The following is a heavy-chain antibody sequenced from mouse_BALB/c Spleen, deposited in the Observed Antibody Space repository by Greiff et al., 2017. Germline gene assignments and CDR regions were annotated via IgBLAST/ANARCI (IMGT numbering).Heavy chain of an antibody. J-gene: IGHJ4*01. D-gene: IGHD2-14*01. Sequence: QVQLLQSGPELVKPGASVKMSCTASGYTFTDYVISWVKQRTGQGLEWIGEIYPGSGSTYYNEKFKGKATLTADKSSNTAYMQLSSLTSEDSAVYYCARTDYRYPYYAMDYWGQGTSVTVSS. CDR2: IYPGSGST. V-gene: IGHV1-77*01. CDR1: GYTFTDYV. CDR3: ARTDYRYPYYAMDY.